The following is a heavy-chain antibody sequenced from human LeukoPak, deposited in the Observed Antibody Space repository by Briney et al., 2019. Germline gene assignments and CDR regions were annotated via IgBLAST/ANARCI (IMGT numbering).Heavy chain of an antibody. Sequence: PGGSLRLSCAASGFTFSSFGMSWVRQAPGKGLEWVSAISGSGGSTYYADSVKGRFTISRDNSKNTLYLQMNSLRAEDTAVYYCAGGSLDYFDYWGQGTLVTVSS. V-gene: IGHV3-23*01. J-gene: IGHJ4*02. CDR1: GFTFSSFG. CDR2: ISGSGGST. D-gene: IGHD1-26*01. CDR3: AGGSLDYFDY.